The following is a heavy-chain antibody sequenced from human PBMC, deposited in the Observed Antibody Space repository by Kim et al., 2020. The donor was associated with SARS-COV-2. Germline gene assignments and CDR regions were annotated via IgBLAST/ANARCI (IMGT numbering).Heavy chain of an antibody. D-gene: IGHD6-13*01. V-gene: IGHV3-74*03. CDR1: GFTFSTYW. CDR2: ISGDGSST. Sequence: GGSLRLSCAVSGFTFSTYWMHWVRQAPGKGLVWVSRISGDGSSTEYADSVKGRFTISRDNAKNTLYLQINSLRAEDTSVYYCAKDSLLAGQQLDYWGQGTLVTVSS. J-gene: IGHJ4*02. CDR3: AKDSLLAGQQLDY.